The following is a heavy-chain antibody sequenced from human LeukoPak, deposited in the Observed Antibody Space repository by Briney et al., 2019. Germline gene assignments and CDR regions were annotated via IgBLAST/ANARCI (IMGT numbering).Heavy chain of an antibody. CDR1: GYTFTTYG. D-gene: IGHD5-24*01. V-gene: IGHV1-18*01. CDR3: ARVGDNHRRAYWYFDL. J-gene: IGHJ2*01. Sequence: VASVKVSCKASGYTFTTYGISWVRQAPGQGLEWMAWISAYNGNTNYAQKLQGRVTMTTDTSTSTSYMELRSLRSDDTAVYYCARVGDNHRRAYWYFDLWGRGTLVTVSS. CDR2: ISAYNGNT.